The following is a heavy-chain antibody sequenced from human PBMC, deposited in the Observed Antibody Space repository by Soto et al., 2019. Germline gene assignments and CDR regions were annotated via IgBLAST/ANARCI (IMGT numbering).Heavy chain of an antibody. J-gene: IGHJ5*02. CDR2: INHSGST. Sequence: PSETLSLTCAVYGGSFSGYYWSWIRQPPGKGLEWIGEINHSGSTNYNPSLKSRVTIPVDTSKNQFSLKLSSVTAADTAVYYCARHTSYYDYIWGSYPTHNWFDPWGQGTLVTVSS. V-gene: IGHV4-34*01. CDR1: GGSFSGYY. CDR3: ARHTSYYDYIWGSYPTHNWFDP. D-gene: IGHD3-16*02.